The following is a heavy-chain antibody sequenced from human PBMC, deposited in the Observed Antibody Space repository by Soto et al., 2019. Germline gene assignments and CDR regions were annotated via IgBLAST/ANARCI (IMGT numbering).Heavy chain of an antibody. V-gene: IGHV5-51*01. CDR2: MYPDDSDI. CDR1: GYSFSFYW. CDR3: ATAYVYDFENSNYYRDAFDI. D-gene: IGHD3-22*01. Sequence: PGESLKISCKASGYSFSFYWIGWVRQMPGKCLEWMAIMYPDDSDIRYSPSFEAHVTISADKSTSTAFLQWSSLKASDTAMYYCATAYVYDFENSNYYRDAFDIWGQGTLVTVS. J-gene: IGHJ3*02.